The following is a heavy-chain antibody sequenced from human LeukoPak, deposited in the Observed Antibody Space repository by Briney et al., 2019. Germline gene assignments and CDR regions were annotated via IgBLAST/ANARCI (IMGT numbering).Heavy chain of an antibody. J-gene: IGHJ4*02. V-gene: IGHV4-39*07. D-gene: IGHD1-26*01. CDR3: ARRKHSGSYWGGVYFDY. CDR2: IYYSGST. Sequence: SETLSLTCTVSGGSISSSSYYWGWIRQPPGKGLEWIGSIYYSGSTYYNPSLKSRVTISVDTSKNQFSLKLSSVTAADTAVYYCARRKHSGSYWGGVYFDYWGQGTLVTVSS. CDR1: GGSISSSSYY.